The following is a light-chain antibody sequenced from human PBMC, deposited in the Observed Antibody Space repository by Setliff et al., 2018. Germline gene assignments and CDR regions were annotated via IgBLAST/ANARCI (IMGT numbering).Light chain of an antibody. CDR2: DAS. CDR1: QNVGTK. J-gene: IGKJ3*01. CDR3: QQYNDWPFT. Sequence: EIVMTQSPAALSVSPGEGATLSCRASQNVGTKSAWYQQKPGQSPRLLIYDASTRAAGIPARFSGSGSGTELTLTITSLQSPDIAVYYCQQYNDWPFTFGPGTKVDIK. V-gene: IGKV3-15*01.